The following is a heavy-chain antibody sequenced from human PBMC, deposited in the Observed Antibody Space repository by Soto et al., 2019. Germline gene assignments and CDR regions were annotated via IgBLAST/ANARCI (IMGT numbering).Heavy chain of an antibody. D-gene: IGHD2-21*02. V-gene: IGHV1-8*01. CDR1: GYTFTSYD. J-gene: IGHJ4*02. CDR3: AKRTSTPPPKGTTAHSYFAY. CDR2: MNPNSGNT. Sequence: ASVKVSCKASGYTFTSYDINWVRQATGQGLEWMGWMNPNSGNTGYAQKFQGRVTMTRNTSISTAYMELSSLRAEDTAVYYCAKRTSTPPPKGTTAHSYFAYWARGTLVTVSS.